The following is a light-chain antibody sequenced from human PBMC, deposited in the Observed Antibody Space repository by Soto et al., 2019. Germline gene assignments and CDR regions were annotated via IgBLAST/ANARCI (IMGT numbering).Light chain of an antibody. V-gene: IGKV2-28*01. CDR3: MQALQTPKT. Sequence: DIVLTQSPDSMAVSLGERATINCKSSQSLLHSNGYNYLDWYLQKPGQSPQLLIYLGSNRASGVPDRFSGSGSGTDFTLKISRVEAEDVGVYYCMQALQTPKTFGQGTKLEIK. J-gene: IGKJ2*01. CDR1: QSLLHSNGYNY. CDR2: LGS.